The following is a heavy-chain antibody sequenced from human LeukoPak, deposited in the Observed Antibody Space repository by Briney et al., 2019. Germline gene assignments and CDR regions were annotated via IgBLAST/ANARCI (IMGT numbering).Heavy chain of an antibody. CDR1: GFTFSDYY. V-gene: IGHV3-11*01. CDR2: ISSSGSII. D-gene: IGHD6-19*01. Sequence: GGSLRLSCAASGFTFSDYYMSWIRQAPGKGLEWVSSISSSGSIIYYADSVKGRFTISRDNAKNSLYLQMNSLRAEDTAVYYCARGSSAWYGPFDIWGQGTMVTASS. J-gene: IGHJ3*02. CDR3: ARGSSAWYGPFDI.